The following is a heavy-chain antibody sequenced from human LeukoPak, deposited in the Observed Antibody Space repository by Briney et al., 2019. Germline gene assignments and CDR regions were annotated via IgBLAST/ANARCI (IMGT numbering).Heavy chain of an antibody. Sequence: GGSLRLSCAASGFTFSSYWMSWVRQAPGKGLEWVASIKQDGSEKNYVDSVKGRFTISRDNAKTSLYLQMNSLRAEDTAVYYCARSLWPEDYWGQGTLVTVSS. CDR3: ARSLWPEDY. J-gene: IGHJ4*02. CDR1: GFTFSSYW. CDR2: IKQDGSEK. D-gene: IGHD5-18*01. V-gene: IGHV3-7*01.